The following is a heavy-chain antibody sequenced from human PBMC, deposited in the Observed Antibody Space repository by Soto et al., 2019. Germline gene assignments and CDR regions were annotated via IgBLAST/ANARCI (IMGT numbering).Heavy chain of an antibody. Sequence: ASVKVSCKASGYTFTGYYMHWVRQAPGQGLEWMGWINPNSGGTNYAQKFQGRVTMTRDTSISTAYMELSRLSSDDTAVYYCARVFLLRQQLVNFDYSGQGTLVTVSS. J-gene: IGHJ4*02. V-gene: IGHV1-2*02. CDR3: ARVFLLRQQLVNFDY. D-gene: IGHD6-13*01. CDR1: GYTFTGYY. CDR2: INPNSGGT.